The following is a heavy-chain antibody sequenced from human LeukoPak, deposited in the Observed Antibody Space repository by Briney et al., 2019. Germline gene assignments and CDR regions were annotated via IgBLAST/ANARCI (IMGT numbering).Heavy chain of an antibody. CDR1: GYTFTSYG. CDR2: ISAYNGNT. CDR3: ARDAMRSGGSSPYYNYGMDV. J-gene: IGHJ6*02. Sequence: ASVKVSCRASGYTFTSYGNSWVRQAPGQGLEWMGWISAYNGNTNYVEKLQGRVTMTRDTSTSTAYMELRSLRSDDTAVYYCARDAMRSGGSSPYYNYGMDVWGQGTTVTVSS. D-gene: IGHD2-15*01. V-gene: IGHV1-18*01.